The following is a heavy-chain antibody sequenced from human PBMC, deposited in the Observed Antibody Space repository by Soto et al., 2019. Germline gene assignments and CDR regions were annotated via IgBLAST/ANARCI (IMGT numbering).Heavy chain of an antibody. CDR2: IIPIFGTA. J-gene: IGHJ6*02. CDR1: GGTFSSYA. D-gene: IGHD4-17*01. V-gene: IGHV1-69*13. CDR3: ARDPYGEGYYYYYGMDV. Sequence: SVKVSCKASGGTFSSYAISWVRQAPGQGLEWMGGIIPIFGTANYAQKFQGRVTITADESTSTAYMELSSLRSEDTAVYYCARDPYGEGYYYYYGMDVWGQGTTVTVSS.